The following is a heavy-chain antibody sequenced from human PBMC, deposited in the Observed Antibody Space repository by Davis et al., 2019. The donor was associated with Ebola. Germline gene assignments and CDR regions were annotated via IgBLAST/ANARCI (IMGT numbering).Heavy chain of an antibody. CDR1: GYSFTSYG. CDR2: ISAYNGNT. J-gene: IGHJ6*02. CDR3: ARGLSIAAAHYYYYGMDV. V-gene: IGHV1-18*01. D-gene: IGHD6-13*01. Sequence: GESLKISCKGSGYSFTSYGISWVRQAPGQGLEWMGWISAYNGNTNYAQKLQGRVTMTTDTSTSTAYMELRSLRSDDTAVYYCARGLSIAAAHYYYYGMDVWGQGTTVTVSS.